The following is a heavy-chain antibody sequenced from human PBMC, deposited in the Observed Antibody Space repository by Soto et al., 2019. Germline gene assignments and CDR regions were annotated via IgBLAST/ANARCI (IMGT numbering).Heavy chain of an antibody. Sequence: GGSLRLSCAASGFTVSSNYMSCVRQAPGKGLEWVSVIYSGGSTYYADSVKGRFTISRHNSKNTLYLQMNSLRAEDTAVYYCARSITMVRGKDAFDIWGQGTMVTVSS. CDR1: GFTVSSNY. CDR3: ARSITMVRGKDAFDI. D-gene: IGHD3-10*01. CDR2: IYSGGST. V-gene: IGHV3-66*01. J-gene: IGHJ3*02.